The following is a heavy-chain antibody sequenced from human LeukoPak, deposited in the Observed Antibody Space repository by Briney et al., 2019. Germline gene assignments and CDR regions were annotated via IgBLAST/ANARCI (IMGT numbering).Heavy chain of an antibody. CDR3: ARRVYSNSWYYFDY. CDR2: IFPGDSDK. J-gene: IGHJ4*02. V-gene: IGHV5-51*01. CDR1: GYSFTNHW. Sequence: GESLKISCRSSGYSFTNHWIGWVRQMPGKGLEWMGIIFPGDSDKTYSPSFQGQVTISVDTSISTAYLQWSSLKASDTAMYYCARRVYSNSWYYFDYWGQGTLVTVSS. D-gene: IGHD6-13*01.